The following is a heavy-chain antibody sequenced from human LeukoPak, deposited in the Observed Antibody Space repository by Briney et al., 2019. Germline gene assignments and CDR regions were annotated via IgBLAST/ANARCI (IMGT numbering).Heavy chain of an antibody. D-gene: IGHD5-18*01. J-gene: IGHJ4*02. Sequence: SETLSLTCTVSGGSISSSSAYWGWIRQPPGKGLEWIGSMYYSKNTYYNPSLKSRVTISADTSKNQFSLTLGSVSATDTAVYYCVSPRGFSYGYFDYWGQGTLVTVSS. CDR1: GGSISSSSAY. V-gene: IGHV4-39*01. CDR2: MYYSKNT. CDR3: VSPRGFSYGYFDY.